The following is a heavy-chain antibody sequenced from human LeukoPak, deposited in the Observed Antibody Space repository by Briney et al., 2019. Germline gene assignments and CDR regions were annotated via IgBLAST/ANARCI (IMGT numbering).Heavy chain of an antibody. V-gene: IGHV4-4*07. Sequence: VQPSETLSLTCAVTGFSISPYYWSWIRQPAGTGLEWLGRIYTSGSTNYNPSLKSRVTMSVDASKNQFSLKLSSVTAADTAVYYCARGASGYYQFDYWGQGTLVTVSS. D-gene: IGHD3-22*01. CDR2: IYTSGST. CDR1: GFSISPYY. CDR3: ARGASGYYQFDY. J-gene: IGHJ4*02.